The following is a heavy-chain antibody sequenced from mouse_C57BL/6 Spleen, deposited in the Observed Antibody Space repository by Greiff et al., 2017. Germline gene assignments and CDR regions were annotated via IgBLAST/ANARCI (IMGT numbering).Heavy chain of an antibody. CDR1: GYAFSSSW. CDR2: IYPGDGDT. CDR3: ARSVYDGYLAWFAY. Sequence: QVQLQQSGPELVKPGASVKISCKASGYAFSSSWMNWVKPRPGKGLEWIGRIYPGDGDTNYNGKFKGKATLTADKSSSTAYMQLSSLTSEDSAVYFCARSVYDGYLAWFAYWGQGTLVTVSA. J-gene: IGHJ3*01. V-gene: IGHV1-82*01. D-gene: IGHD2-3*01.